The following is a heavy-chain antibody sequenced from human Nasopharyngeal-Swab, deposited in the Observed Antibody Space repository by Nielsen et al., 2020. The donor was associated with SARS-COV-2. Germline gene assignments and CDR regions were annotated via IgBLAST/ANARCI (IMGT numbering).Heavy chain of an antibody. CDR2: IGTAGDT. V-gene: IGHV3-13*04. Sequence: GESLKISCAASGFTFSSYDMHWVRQATGKGLEWVSAIGTAGDTYYSGSVKGRFTISRENDKNTLSLLMNSLRAGDTAVYYCARASSSNDGVFDIWGQGTLVTVSS. J-gene: IGHJ3*02. CDR1: GFTFSSYD. CDR3: ARASSSNDGVFDI. D-gene: IGHD3-3*01.